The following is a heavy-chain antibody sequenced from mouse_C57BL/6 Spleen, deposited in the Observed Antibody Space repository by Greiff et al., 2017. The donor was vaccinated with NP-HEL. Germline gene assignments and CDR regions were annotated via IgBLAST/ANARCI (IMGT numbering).Heavy chain of an antibody. V-gene: IGHV1-61*01. D-gene: IGHD1-1*01. Sequence: VQLKESGAELVRPGSSVKLSCKASGYTFTSYWMDWVKQRPGQGLEWIGNIYPSDSETHYNQKFKDKATLTVDKSSSTAYMQLSSLTSEDSAVYYCARRDGSSYGFAYWGQGTLVTVSA. CDR3: ARRDGSSYGFAY. J-gene: IGHJ3*01. CDR2: IYPSDSET. CDR1: GYTFTSYW.